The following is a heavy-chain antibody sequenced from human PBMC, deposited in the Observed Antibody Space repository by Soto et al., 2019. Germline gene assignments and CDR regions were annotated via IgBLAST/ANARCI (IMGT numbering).Heavy chain of an antibody. V-gene: IGHV3-21*01. CDR1: GCTFSSYT. Sequence: PGGSLRLSCAASGCTFSSYTMNWVRQAPGRGLEWVASISSSSRYIYQADSVKSRFTISRDNANNSVHLQMNSLRAEDTGVYFCARYYASWSGHFIAPENPHFGMDVWGQGTAVIASS. CDR3: ARYYASWSGHFIAPENPHFGMDV. CDR2: ISSSSRYI. D-gene: IGHD3-3*01. J-gene: IGHJ6*02.